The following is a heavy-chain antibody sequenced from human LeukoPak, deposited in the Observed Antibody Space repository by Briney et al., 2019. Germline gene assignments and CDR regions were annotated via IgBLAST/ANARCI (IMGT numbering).Heavy chain of an antibody. CDR2: INAGNGNT. J-gene: IGHJ2*01. CDR3: ARFVAAAVYFDL. V-gene: IGHV1-3*01. CDR1: GYTFTSYA. D-gene: IGHD6-13*01. Sequence: ASVKVSCKASGYTFTSYAMHWVGQAPGQRLEWMGWINAGNGNTKYSQKFQGRVTITRDTSASTAYMELSSLRSEDTAVYYCARFVAAAVYFDLWGRGTLVTVSS.